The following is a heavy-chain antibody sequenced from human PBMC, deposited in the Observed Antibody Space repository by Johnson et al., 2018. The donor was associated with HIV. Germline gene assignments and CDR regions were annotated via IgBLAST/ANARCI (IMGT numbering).Heavy chain of an antibody. CDR2: IGTAGAT. CDR1: GFTFSSYD. Sequence: VQLVESGGGLVQPGGSLRLSCAASGFTFSSYDMHWVRQATGKGLEWVSAIGTAGATYYPGPVKGRFTISRENAKNSLYLQMNSLRAGDTAVYYCARGLAADAFDIWGQGTMVTVSS. J-gene: IGHJ3*02. CDR3: ARGLAADAFDI. V-gene: IGHV3-13*01. D-gene: IGHD6-13*01.